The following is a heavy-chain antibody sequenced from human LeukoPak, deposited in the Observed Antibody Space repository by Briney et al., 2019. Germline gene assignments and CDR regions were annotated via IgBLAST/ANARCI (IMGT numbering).Heavy chain of an antibody. V-gene: IGHV5-51*01. D-gene: IGHD3-10*01. CDR2: IYPGDSDT. CDR1: GHSLTNYW. CDR3: ARRYYYGSPDCFDY. J-gene: IGHJ4*02. Sequence: GESLKISCKGSGHSLTNYWIGWVRQVPGIGLEWMGIIYPGDSDTRYSPSFQGQVTISADESTSTAYLQWSSLKASDTAMYYCARRYYYGSPDCFDYWGPGTLVTVSS.